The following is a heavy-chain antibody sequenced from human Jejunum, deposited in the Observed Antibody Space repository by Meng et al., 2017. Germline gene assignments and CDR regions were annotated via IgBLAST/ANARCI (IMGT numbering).Heavy chain of an antibody. CDR2: ISYEGSAK. CDR3: ARDPGDYNDARGYRAYNYFDY. J-gene: IGHJ4*02. Sequence: GGSLRLSCAASGFTSSSCTMHWARQAPGKGLEWVSLISYEGSAKYYADSVKGRFTISRDNSKYTLDLQMNSLRGDDTAVYYCARDPGDYNDARGYRAYNYFDYWAQGTLVTVSS. V-gene: IGHV3-30*04. CDR1: GFTSSSCT. D-gene: IGHD3-22*01.